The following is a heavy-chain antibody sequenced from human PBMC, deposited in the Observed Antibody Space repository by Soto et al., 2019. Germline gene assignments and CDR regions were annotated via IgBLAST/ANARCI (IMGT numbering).Heavy chain of an antibody. D-gene: IGHD6-13*01. V-gene: IGHV5-51*01. CDR2: IYPGDSDT. Sequence: GESLKISCKGSGYSFTRYCLGWVRQMPGKGLEWMGIIYPGDSDTIYRPSFQGQVTISADKSNSTAYLQWSSLKASDTAMYYCARQGLDSSSWYVMAEYFQHWGQGTLVTVSS. CDR1: GYSFTRYC. J-gene: IGHJ1*01. CDR3: ARQGLDSSSWYVMAEYFQH.